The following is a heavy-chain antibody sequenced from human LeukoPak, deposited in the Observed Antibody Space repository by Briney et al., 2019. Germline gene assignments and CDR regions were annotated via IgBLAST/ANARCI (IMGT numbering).Heavy chain of an antibody. CDR3: AKDPHSSSWYYFDS. CDR2: TNQDGGAE. CDR1: GFTFSRHW. V-gene: IGHV3-7*01. D-gene: IGHD6-13*01. J-gene: IGHJ4*02. Sequence: GSLRLSCAASGFTFSRHWMSWVRQAPGKGLEWVATTNQDGGAEYYVDSVKGRFTISRDNAKNSLYLQMNSLRVEDTAFYYCAKDPHSSSWYYFDSWGQGTLVTVSS.